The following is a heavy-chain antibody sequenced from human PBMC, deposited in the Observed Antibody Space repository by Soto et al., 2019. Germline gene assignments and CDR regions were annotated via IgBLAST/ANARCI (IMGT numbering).Heavy chain of an antibody. CDR1: GFTFSSYW. Sequence: GGSLRLSCAASGFTFSSYWMRWVRQAPGKGPVWVSRINSDGSSTSYADSVKGRFAVSRDNAKNTLYLQMNSLRAEDTAVYYWASRVVVADSGGAFDIWGQGTMVTLSS. CDR3: ASRVVVADSGGAFDI. D-gene: IGHD2-15*01. J-gene: IGHJ3*02. CDR2: INSDGSST. V-gene: IGHV3-74*01.